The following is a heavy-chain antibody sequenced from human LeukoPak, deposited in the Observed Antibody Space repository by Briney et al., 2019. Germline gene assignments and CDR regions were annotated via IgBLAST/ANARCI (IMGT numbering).Heavy chain of an antibody. V-gene: IGHV4-4*09. CDR2: IYTSGST. Sequence: PSEILSLTCTVSGGSISSYYWSWIRQPPGKGLEWSGYIYTSGSTNYNPSLKSRVTISVDTSKNQFSLKLSSVTAADTAVYYCARHVSSIAARMAFDIWGQGTMVTVSS. CDR1: GGSISSYY. CDR3: ARHVSSIAARMAFDI. D-gene: IGHD6-6*01. J-gene: IGHJ3*02.